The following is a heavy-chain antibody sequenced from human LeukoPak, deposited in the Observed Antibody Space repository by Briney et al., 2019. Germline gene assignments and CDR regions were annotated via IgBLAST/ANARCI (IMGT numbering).Heavy chain of an antibody. J-gene: IGHJ4*02. CDR1: GGSFSGYY. D-gene: IGHD2-2*01. V-gene: IGHV4-34*01. Sequence: PSETLSLTCAVYGGSFSGYYWSWIRQPPGKGPEWIGEINHSGSTNYNPSLKSRVTISVDTSKNQFSLKLSSVTAADTAVYYCARGQYQPHWGQGTLVTVSS. CDR3: ARGQYQPH. CDR2: INHSGST.